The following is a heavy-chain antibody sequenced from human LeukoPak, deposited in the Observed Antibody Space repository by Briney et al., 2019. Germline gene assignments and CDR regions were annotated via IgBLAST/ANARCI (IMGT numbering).Heavy chain of an antibody. CDR2: ISSSGSTI. CDR3: ARFGLIAPYYYYYMDV. D-gene: IGHD3-16*01. CDR1: GFTFSSYE. Sequence: GGSLRLSCAASGFTFSSYEMNWVRQAPGKGLEWVSYISSSGSTIYYADSVKGRFTISRDNAKNSLYLQMNSLRAEDTAVYYCARFGLIAPYYYYYMDVWGKGTTVTVSS. V-gene: IGHV3-48*03. J-gene: IGHJ6*03.